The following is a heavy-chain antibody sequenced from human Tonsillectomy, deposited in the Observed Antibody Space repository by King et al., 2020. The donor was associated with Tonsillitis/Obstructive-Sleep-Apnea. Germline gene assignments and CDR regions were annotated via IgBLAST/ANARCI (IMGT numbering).Heavy chain of an antibody. V-gene: IGHV4-34*01. D-gene: IGHD4-17*01. J-gene: IGHJ5*02. CDR1: GGSFSGYY. CDR3: AHGRTMNTVTTTATSDWFDP. Sequence: VQLQQWGAGLLKPSETLSLTCAVYGGSFSGYYWSWIRQPPGKGLEWIGEINHSGSTKYNPSLKSRVTISVDTTKNQFYLKLSPVTAADTAVYYCAHGRTMNTVTTTATSDWFDPWGQGTLVTVSS. CDR2: INHSGST.